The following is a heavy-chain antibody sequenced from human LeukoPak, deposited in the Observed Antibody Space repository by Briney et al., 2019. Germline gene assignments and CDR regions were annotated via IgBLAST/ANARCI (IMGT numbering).Heavy chain of an antibody. CDR3: ASYEYSSSWVNYFDY. J-gene: IGHJ4*02. V-gene: IGHV4-38-2*01. CDR1: GYSISSGYY. CDR2: IYHSGST. D-gene: IGHD6-6*01. Sequence: SENLSLTCAVSGYSISSGYYWGWIRQPPGKGLEWIGSIYHSGSTYYNPSLKSRVTISVDTSKNQFSLKLSSVTAADTAVYYCASYEYSSSWVNYFDYWGQGTLVTVSS.